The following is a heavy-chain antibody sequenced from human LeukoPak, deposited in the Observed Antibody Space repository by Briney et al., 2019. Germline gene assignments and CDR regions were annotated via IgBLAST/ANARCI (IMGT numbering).Heavy chain of an antibody. V-gene: IGHV3-21*01. J-gene: IGHJ4*02. CDR1: GITFSTFR. CDR3: ARDYYDGGGYFDY. D-gene: IGHD3-22*01. Sequence: GESLRLSCAASGITFSTFRMNWVRRAPGKGLEWVSSIGSNSRNIYFADSLKGRFTISRDNAKNSLYLQMNNLRAEDTAVYYCARDYYDGGGYFDYWGQGALVTVSS. CDR2: IGSNSRNI.